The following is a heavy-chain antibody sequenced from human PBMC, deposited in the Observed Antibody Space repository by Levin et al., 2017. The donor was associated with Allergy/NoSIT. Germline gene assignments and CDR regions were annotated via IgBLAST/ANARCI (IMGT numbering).Heavy chain of an antibody. Sequence: GESLKISCKASGYTFTSYTMSWVRQAPGQGLEWMGWMNTNTGDPTYAQGFTGRFVFSVDTSVSTAFLQISSLEAEDSAVYYCARVGAVAGTATTDYWGQGTLVTVSS. CDR1: GYTFTSYT. CDR2: MNTNTGDP. CDR3: ARVGAVAGTATTDY. J-gene: IGHJ4*02. D-gene: IGHD6-19*01. V-gene: IGHV7-4-1*02.